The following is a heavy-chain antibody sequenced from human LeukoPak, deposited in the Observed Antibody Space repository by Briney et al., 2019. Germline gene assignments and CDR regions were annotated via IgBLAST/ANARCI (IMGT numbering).Heavy chain of an antibody. Sequence: PSETLSLTCAVSGGSISSGGYSWSWIRQPPGKGLEWIGYIYHSGSTYYNPSLKSRVTISIDTSKTQFSLKLSSVTAADTAVYYCARDLKKTGGFDYWGQGTLVTVSS. CDR2: IYHSGST. D-gene: IGHD7-27*01. V-gene: IGHV4-30-2*01. CDR1: GGSISSGGYS. CDR3: ARDLKKTGGFDY. J-gene: IGHJ4*02.